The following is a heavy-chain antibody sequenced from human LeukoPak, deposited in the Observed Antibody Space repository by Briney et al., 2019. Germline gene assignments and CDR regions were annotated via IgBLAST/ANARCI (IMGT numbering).Heavy chain of an antibody. CDR1: GFIFSSYG. V-gene: IGHV3-23*01. CDR3: AKRRTTVITMDYFDY. Sequence: GGSLRLSCAASGFIFSSYGMHWVRQAPGKGLEWVSGISGGTGTPFYADSVKGRFTISRDNSKNTLYLQMSSLRGEDTAVYYCAKRRTTVITMDYFDYWGQGTLVTVSS. D-gene: IGHD4-17*01. CDR2: ISGGTGTP. J-gene: IGHJ4*02.